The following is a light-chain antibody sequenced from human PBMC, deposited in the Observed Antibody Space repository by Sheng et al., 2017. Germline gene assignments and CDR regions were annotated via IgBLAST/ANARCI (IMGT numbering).Light chain of an antibody. CDR1: SSNIGSNY. CDR2: RND. Sequence: QSVLTQPPSASGTPGQRVTISCSGSSSNIGSNYVYWYQQLPGTAPKLLIYRNDQRPSGVPDQFSGSKSGTSASLAISGLRSEDEADYYCAVWDDSLSGVMFGGGTKLTVL. CDR3: AVWDDSLSGVM. V-gene: IGLV1-47*01. J-gene: IGLJ3*02.